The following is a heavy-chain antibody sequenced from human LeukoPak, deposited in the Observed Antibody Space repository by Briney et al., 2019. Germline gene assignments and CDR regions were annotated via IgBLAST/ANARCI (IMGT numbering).Heavy chain of an antibody. D-gene: IGHD6-13*01. V-gene: IGHV4-34*01. Sequence: SETLSLTCAVSGGSFSGHYWNWIRQPPGKGLEWIGEINHGGSTNYNPSLKSRVTISVDTSQKQFSLRLSSVTAADTAVYYCARGRYVTTRGGAAAGFLDYWGQETLVTVST. CDR3: ARGRYVTTRGGAAAGFLDY. CDR2: INHGGST. CDR1: GGSFSGHY. J-gene: IGHJ4*02.